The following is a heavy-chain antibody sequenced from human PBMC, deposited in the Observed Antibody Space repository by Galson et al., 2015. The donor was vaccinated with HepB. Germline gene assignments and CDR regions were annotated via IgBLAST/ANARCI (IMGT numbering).Heavy chain of an antibody. V-gene: IGHV1-2*02. J-gene: IGHJ4*02. D-gene: IGHD3-3*01. CDR3: ARGPEWLLPHY. CDR1: GYTFINYY. Sequence: SVKVSCKASGYTFINYYIHWVRQAPGQGLEWMGWINPKSGGTRYAQNFQGRVTMTRDTSISTAYMELTRLRSDDTAVYYCARGPEWLLPHYWSQGTLVTVSS. CDR2: INPKSGGT.